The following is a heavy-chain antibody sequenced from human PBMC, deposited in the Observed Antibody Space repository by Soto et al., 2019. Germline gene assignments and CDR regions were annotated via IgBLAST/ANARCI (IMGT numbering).Heavy chain of an antibody. J-gene: IGHJ3*02. CDR1: GYTFTSFD. CDR2: MNAYSGNT. D-gene: IGHD3-10*01. CDR3: ARRRMVREDDAFDI. V-gene: IGHV1-18*01. Sequence: ASVKVSCKASGYTFTSFDINWVRQASGQGLEWMGWMNAYSGNTIYAQKLQGRVTMTTDTSTSTAYMELSSLRSDDTAVYYCARRRMVREDDAFDIWGQGTMVTVSS.